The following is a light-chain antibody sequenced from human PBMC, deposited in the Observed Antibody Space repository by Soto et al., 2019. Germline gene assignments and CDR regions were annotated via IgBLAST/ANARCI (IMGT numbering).Light chain of an antibody. CDR3: SSYAGSNSYV. Sequence: SVLAQPPSPAGSPGQSVTISCTGNNSDVGGYNYVSWYQQHPGKAPKLMIYEVSKRPSGVPDRFSGSKSGNTASLTVSGLQAEDEADYYCSSYAGSNSYVFGTGTKVTVL. CDR2: EVS. J-gene: IGLJ1*01. V-gene: IGLV2-8*01. CDR1: NSDVGGYNY.